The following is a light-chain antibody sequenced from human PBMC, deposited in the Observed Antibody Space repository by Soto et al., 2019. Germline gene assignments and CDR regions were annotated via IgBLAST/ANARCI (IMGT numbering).Light chain of an antibody. CDR1: SIDVGSYNY. CDR2: EVS. V-gene: IGLV2-14*01. CDR3: SSFTSSSWV. Sequence: QSALTQPASVSGSPGQSITVSCTGTSIDVGSYNYVSWYQHHPGKAPKLMIYEVSNRPSGVSNRFSGSKSGNTASLTISGLQAEDEADYYCSSFTSSSWVFGGGTKLTVL. J-gene: IGLJ3*02.